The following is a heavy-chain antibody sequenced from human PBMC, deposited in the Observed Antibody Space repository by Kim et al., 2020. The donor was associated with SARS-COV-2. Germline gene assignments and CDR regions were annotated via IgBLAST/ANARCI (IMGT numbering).Heavy chain of an antibody. CDR1: GYTFTGYY. CDR3: ASPYPEYYDILTGYPAGETYDAFDI. V-gene: IGHV1-2*06. CDR2: INPNSGGT. D-gene: IGHD3-9*01. Sequence: ASVKVSCKASGYTFTGYYMHWVRQAPGQGLEWMGRINPNSGGTNYAQKFQGRVTMTRDTSISTAYMELSRLRSDDTAVYYCASPYPEYYDILTGYPAGETYDAFDIWGQGTMVTVSS. J-gene: IGHJ3*02.